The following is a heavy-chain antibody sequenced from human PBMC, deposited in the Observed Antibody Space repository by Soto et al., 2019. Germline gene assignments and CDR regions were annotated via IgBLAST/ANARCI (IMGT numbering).Heavy chain of an antibody. J-gene: IGHJ4*02. CDR3: ARYLATAGLFDY. D-gene: IGHD5-12*01. CDR1: GGSISSYY. Sequence: PSETLSLTCTVSGGSISSYYWSWIRQPPGKGLEWSGYIYYSGSTNYNPSLKSRVTISVDTSKNQFSLKLSSVTAADTAVYYCARYLATAGLFDYWGQGTLVTVSS. CDR2: IYYSGST. V-gene: IGHV4-59*01.